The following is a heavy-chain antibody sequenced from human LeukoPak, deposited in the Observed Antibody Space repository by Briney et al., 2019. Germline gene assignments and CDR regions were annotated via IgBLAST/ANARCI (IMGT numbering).Heavy chain of an antibody. CDR3: AREHDYGDNYYYGMDV. CDR2: INHSGST. D-gene: IGHD4-17*01. CDR1: GGSFSGYY. Sequence: PSETLSLTCAVYGGSFSGYYWSWIRQPPGKGLEWIGEINHSGSTNYNPSLKSRVTISVDTSKNQFSLKLSSVTAADTAVYYCAREHDYGDNYYYGMDVWGQGTTVTVSS. V-gene: IGHV4-34*01. J-gene: IGHJ6*02.